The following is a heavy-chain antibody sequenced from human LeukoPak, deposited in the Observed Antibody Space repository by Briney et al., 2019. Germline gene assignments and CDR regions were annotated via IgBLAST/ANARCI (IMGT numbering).Heavy chain of an antibody. CDR3: ASWELRARWAFDI. J-gene: IGHJ3*02. Sequence: GGTLRLSYAASGFTFSSYSMNWVRLAPGKGLEWVSSISSSSSYIYYADSVKGRFTISRDNAKNSLYLQMNSLRAEDTAVYYCASWELRARWAFDIWGQGTMVTVSS. V-gene: IGHV3-21*01. CDR2: ISSSSSYI. CDR1: GFTFSSYS. D-gene: IGHD1-26*01.